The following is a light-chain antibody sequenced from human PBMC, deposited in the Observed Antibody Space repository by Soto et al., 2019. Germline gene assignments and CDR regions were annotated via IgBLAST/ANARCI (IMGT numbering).Light chain of an antibody. CDR1: QSISSY. CDR2: AAS. Sequence: DIQMTQSPSSLSASVGDRVTITCRASQSISSYLNWYQQKPGKAPKLLIYAASSLQSGVQSRFSGSGSGTDFTLTISSLQPEDFATYDCQQSYSTPPTFGGGTKVEIK. V-gene: IGKV1-39*01. CDR3: QQSYSTPPT. J-gene: IGKJ4*01.